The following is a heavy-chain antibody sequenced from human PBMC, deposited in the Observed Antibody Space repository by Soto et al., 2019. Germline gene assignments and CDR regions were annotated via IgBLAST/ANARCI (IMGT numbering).Heavy chain of an antibody. D-gene: IGHD5-12*01. CDR3: ATIVVTISVPPRIDY. J-gene: IGHJ4*02. Sequence: QLQLQESGPGLVKPSETLSLTCTVSGGSISSSSYYWGWIRQPPGKGLEWIGSIYYSGSTYYNPSLKSRVTISVDTSKNQFSLKLSSVTAADTAVYYCATIVVTISVPPRIDYWGQGTLVTVSS. V-gene: IGHV4-39*01. CDR2: IYYSGST. CDR1: GGSISSSSYY.